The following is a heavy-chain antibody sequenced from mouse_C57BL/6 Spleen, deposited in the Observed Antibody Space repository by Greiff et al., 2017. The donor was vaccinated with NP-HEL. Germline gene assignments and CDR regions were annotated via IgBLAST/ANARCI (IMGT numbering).Heavy chain of an antibody. CDR2: IDPEDGDT. Sequence: VQLQQSGAELVRPGASVKLSCTASGFNIKDYYMHWVKQRPEQGLEWIGRIDPEDGDTEYAPKFQGKATMTADTSSNTAYLQLSSLTSEDTAVYYCTSYYYGSSEYYFDDWGQGTTLTVSS. J-gene: IGHJ2*01. D-gene: IGHD1-1*01. CDR3: TSYYYGSSEYYFDD. CDR1: GFNIKDYY. V-gene: IGHV14-1*01.